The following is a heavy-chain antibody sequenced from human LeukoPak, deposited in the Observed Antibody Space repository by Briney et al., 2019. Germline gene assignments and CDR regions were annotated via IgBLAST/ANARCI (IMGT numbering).Heavy chain of an antibody. CDR2: ISSSSSTI. Sequence: GGSLRLSCAASGFTFSNYSMNWVRQAPGKGLEWVSYISSSSSTIYYADSVKGRFTISRDNAKNSLYLQMNSLRAEDTAVYYCAREITVIPNWFDPWGQGTLVTVSS. J-gene: IGHJ5*02. D-gene: IGHD4-11*01. CDR3: AREITVIPNWFDP. CDR1: GFTFSNYS. V-gene: IGHV3-48*04.